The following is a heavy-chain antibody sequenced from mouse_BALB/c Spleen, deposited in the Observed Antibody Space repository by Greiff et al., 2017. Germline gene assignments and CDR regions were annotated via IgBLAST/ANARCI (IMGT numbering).Heavy chain of an antibody. CDR1: GFTFSSYT. CDR2: ISNGGGST. CDR3: ARQMYGNYEYYYAMDY. Sequence: EVQLVESGGGLVQPGGSLKLSCAASGFTFSSYTMSWVRQTPEKRLEWVAYISNGGGSTYYPDTVKGRFTISRDNAKNTLYLQMSSLKSEDTAMYYCARQMYGNYEYYYAMDYWGQGTSVTVSS. V-gene: IGHV5-12-2*01. D-gene: IGHD2-10*02. J-gene: IGHJ4*01.